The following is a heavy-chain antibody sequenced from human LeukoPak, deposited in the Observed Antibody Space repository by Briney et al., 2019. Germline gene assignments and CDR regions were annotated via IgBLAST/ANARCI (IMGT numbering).Heavy chain of an antibody. CDR3: AREHYYYDSSGYYYFDY. J-gene: IGHJ4*02. V-gene: IGHV4-34*01. Sequence: PSETLSLTCAVYGGSFSGYYWSWIRQPPGKGLEWIGEINHSGSTNYNPSLKSRVTISVDTSKNQFSLKLSSVTAADTAVYYCAREHYYYDSSGYYYFDYWGQGTLVTVSS. CDR1: GGSFSGYY. CDR2: INHSGST. D-gene: IGHD3-22*01.